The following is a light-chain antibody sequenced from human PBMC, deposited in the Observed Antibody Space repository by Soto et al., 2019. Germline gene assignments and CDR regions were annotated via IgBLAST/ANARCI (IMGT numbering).Light chain of an antibody. CDR1: QSISSW. V-gene: IGKV1-5*01. CDR2: DAS. CDR3: QQYNSYSWT. J-gene: IGKJ1*01. Sequence: DIQMTQSPSTLSASVGDRVTITCRASQSISSWLAWYQQKPGKAPKLLIYDASSLESGVPSRFSGSGSGTEFTLTISSLQPDEFATDYGQQYNSYSWTFGQGTKVEIK.